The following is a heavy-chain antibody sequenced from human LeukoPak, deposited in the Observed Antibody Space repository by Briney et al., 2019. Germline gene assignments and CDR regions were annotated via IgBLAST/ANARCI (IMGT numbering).Heavy chain of an antibody. CDR2: ISASSNDI. Sequence: GGSLRLSCAPSGFSFSGSYMSWIRQAPGQGLDWVSYISASSNDIHYATPVKGRFTVSRYNTKKSIFLQMNSLRAEHTPVYFSGLLVGGDTSDYFWGQGTLVTVSS. CDR1: GFSFSGSY. D-gene: IGHD3-16*01. J-gene: IGHJ4*02. CDR3: GLLVGGDTSDYF. V-gene: IGHV3-11*04.